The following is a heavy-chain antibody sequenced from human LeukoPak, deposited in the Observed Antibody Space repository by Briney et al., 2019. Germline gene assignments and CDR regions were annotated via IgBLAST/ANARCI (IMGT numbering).Heavy chain of an antibody. Sequence: SQTLSLTCALSGDSVSRKNGAWNSIRQYPSRGLEWLGRAYYRSKWYDEYADSVKGRVTISPDTSKNQFSLHVYSVTPEDTAVYYCARDPGTSGWYTFDFWGQGTLVTVSS. V-gene: IGHV6-1*01. CDR1: GDSVSRKNGA. CDR3: ARDPGTSGWYTFDF. J-gene: IGHJ5*01. CDR2: AYYRSKWYD. D-gene: IGHD6-19*01.